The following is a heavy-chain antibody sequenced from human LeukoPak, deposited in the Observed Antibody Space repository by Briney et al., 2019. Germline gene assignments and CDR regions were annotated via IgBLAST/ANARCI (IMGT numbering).Heavy chain of an antibody. D-gene: IGHD6-6*01. CDR1: GGTFSSYT. CDR3: ARGDSSSSWLLSY. CDR2: IIPILGIA. J-gene: IGHJ4*02. V-gene: IGHV1-69*02. Sequence: SVKVSCKASGGTFSSYTISWVRQAPGQGLEWMGRIIPILGIANYAQKFQGRVTITADKSTSTAYMELSSLRSEDTVVYYCARGDSSSSWLLSYWGQGTLVTVSS.